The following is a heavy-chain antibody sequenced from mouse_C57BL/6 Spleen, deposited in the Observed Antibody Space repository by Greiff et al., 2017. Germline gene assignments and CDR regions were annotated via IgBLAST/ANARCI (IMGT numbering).Heavy chain of an antibody. CDR3: TGSTSWFAY. CDR2: IRLKSDNYAT. D-gene: IGHD5-5*01. CDR1: GFTFSNYW. V-gene: IGHV6-3*01. Sequence: EVQRVESGGGLVQPGGSMKLSCVASGFTFSNYWMNWVRQSPETGLEWVAQIRLKSDNYATHYAESVKGRFTISRDDSKSSVYLQMNNLRAEDTGIYYCTGSTSWFAYWGQGTLVTVSA. J-gene: IGHJ3*01.